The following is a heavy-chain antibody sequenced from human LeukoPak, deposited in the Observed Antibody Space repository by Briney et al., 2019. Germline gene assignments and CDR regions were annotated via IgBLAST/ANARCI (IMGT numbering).Heavy chain of an antibody. CDR2: IYYSGST. CDR3: ARGEWYYDSSGYYYVPFDY. Sequence: SETLSLTCAVSGGALISSNWWSWVRQPPGKGLEWIGEIYYSGSTNYNPSLKSRVTISVDKSKNHFSLKLTSVTAADTAVYYCARGEWYYDSSGYYYVPFDYWGQGTLVTVSS. V-gene: IGHV4-4*02. D-gene: IGHD3-22*01. CDR1: GGALISSNW. J-gene: IGHJ4*02.